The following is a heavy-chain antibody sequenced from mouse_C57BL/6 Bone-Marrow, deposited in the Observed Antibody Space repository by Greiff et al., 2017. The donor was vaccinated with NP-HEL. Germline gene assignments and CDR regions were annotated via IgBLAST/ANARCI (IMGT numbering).Heavy chain of an antibody. J-gene: IGHJ3*01. CDR1: GFTFSSYA. Sequence: EVNVVESGGGLVKPGGSLKLSCAASGFTFSSYAMSWVRQTPEKRLEWVATISDGGSYTYYPDNVKGRFTISRDNAKNNLYLQMSHLKSEDTAMYYCEGTFAYWGQGTLVTVSA. D-gene: IGHD3-3*01. CDR2: ISDGGSYT. V-gene: IGHV5-4*03. CDR3: EGTFAY.